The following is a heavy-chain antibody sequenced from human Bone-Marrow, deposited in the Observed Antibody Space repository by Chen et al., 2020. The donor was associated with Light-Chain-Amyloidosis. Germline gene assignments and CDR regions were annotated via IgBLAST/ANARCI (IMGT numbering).Heavy chain of an antibody. J-gene: IGHJ5*02. CDR3: ARYYYGGWFDP. CDR2: ISPSDGAT. Sequence: QVQLVQSGAEVKRPGASVKVSCKASGYTFTSYYIHWLRQAPGHGLEWMRLISPSDGATNYAQTFRGRVTMARDTSTNTVYMELSSLTSSDTAVYYCARYYYGGWFDPWGQGTLVTVSS. V-gene: IGHV1-46*01. CDR1: GYTFTSYY. D-gene: IGHD3-10*01.